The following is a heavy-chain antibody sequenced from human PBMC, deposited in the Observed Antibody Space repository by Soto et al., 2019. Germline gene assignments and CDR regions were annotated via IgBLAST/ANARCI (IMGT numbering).Heavy chain of an antibody. CDR3: RVTGVSEVDY. V-gene: IGHV1-2*02. CDR2: IYPDSGGT. D-gene: IGHD2-8*01. Sequence: QVQLVQSGAEVKKPGASVKVSCRTSGYTFSGFYIHWVRQAPGQGLESMGWIYPDSGGTDYAQKFQGRVTMTRDTSISAAYMELSRLRSDDTAVYYCRVTGVSEVDYWGQGTLVTVSS. CDR1: GYTFSGFY. J-gene: IGHJ4*02.